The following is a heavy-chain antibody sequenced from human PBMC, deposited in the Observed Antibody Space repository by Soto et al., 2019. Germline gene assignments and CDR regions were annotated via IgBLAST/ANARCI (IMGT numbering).Heavy chain of an antibody. D-gene: IGHD2-2*01. CDR3: ARDIGSYAYAEGY. Sequence: SETLSLTCSVSGGSINSYWWSWIRQPAGKGLEWIGRVYSSGTTDYNPSLNSRATMSVETSKNQFSLKLTSVTAADTAVYYCARDIGSYAYAEGYWGQGIRVTVSS. CDR1: GGSINSYW. V-gene: IGHV4-4*07. J-gene: IGHJ4*02. CDR2: VYSSGTT.